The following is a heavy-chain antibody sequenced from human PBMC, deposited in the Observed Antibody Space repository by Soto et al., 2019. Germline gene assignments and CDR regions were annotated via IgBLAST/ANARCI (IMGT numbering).Heavy chain of an antibody. V-gene: IGHV1-58*01. D-gene: IGHD1-26*01. CDR3: AARRSGLYAMDV. J-gene: IGHJ6*02. CDR2: IVGGSGNT. CDR1: GFTFSTSA. Sequence: SVKVSCKASGFTFSTSAVQWVRQARGQRPEWMGWIVGGSGNTNYAQNSQERVIITRDMSTSTVYMELSSLRSDDTAVYFCAARRSGLYAMDVRGQGTTVTVSS.